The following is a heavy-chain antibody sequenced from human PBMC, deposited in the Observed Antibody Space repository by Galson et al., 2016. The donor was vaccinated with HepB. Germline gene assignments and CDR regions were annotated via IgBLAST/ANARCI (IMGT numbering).Heavy chain of an antibody. J-gene: IGHJ3*01. CDR1: GFTFRSYG. CDR3: AKDSASFAFDV. D-gene: IGHD3-10*01. CDR2: VSLDESNK. Sequence: SLRLSCAASGFTFRSYGIHWVRQAPGKGLEWVALVSLDESNKDYADSVKGRFTISRDNSKSTLYLQINSLRGEDTAVYYCAKDSASFAFDVWGQGTVVTVSS. V-gene: IGHV3-30*18.